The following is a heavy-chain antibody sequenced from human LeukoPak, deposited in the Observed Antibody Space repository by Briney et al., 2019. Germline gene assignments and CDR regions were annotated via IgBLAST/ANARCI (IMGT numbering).Heavy chain of an antibody. V-gene: IGHV3-48*03. J-gene: IGHJ4*02. Sequence: PGGSLRLSCAASGFTFSSYEMNWVRQAPGKGLEWVSYISSSGSTIYYADSVKGRFTISRDNAKNSLYLQMNSLRAEDTALYYCARDNYGSGSWDFDYWGQGTLVTVSS. CDR1: GFTFSSYE. CDR2: ISSSGSTI. CDR3: ARDNYGSGSWDFDY. D-gene: IGHD3-10*01.